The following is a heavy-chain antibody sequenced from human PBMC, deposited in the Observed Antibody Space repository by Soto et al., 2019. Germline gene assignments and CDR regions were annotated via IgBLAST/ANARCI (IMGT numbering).Heavy chain of an antibody. CDR1: GFPFNNYA. CDR2: IWHDGSNE. Sequence: GGSLRLSCAASGFPFNNYAMHWVRQAPGKGLEWVAVIWHDGSNEHYADSVKGRFRIARDNSNNTLYLQMNSLRGEDTALYYCARDDVSMVTTFLDYWGLGTLVTVSS. CDR3: ARDDVSMVTTFLDY. V-gene: IGHV3-33*01. J-gene: IGHJ4*02. D-gene: IGHD2-21*02.